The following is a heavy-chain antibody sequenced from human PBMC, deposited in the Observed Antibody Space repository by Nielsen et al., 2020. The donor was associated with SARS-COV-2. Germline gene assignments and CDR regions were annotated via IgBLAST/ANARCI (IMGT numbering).Heavy chain of an antibody. CDR3: ARDIGIAAADNGDY. V-gene: IGHV3-73*01. Sequence: GGSLRLSCAASGFTFSGSAMHWVRQASGKGLEWIGRIRSYANDYATAYAASVIGRFTISRDDSKNTAYLQMNSLRAEDTAVYYCARDIGIAAADNGDYWGQGTLVTVSS. D-gene: IGHD6-13*01. J-gene: IGHJ4*02. CDR1: GFTFSGSA. CDR2: IRSYANDYAT.